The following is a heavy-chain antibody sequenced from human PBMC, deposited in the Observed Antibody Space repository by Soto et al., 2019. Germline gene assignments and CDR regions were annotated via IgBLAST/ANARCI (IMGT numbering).Heavy chain of an antibody. CDR3: ARGPQTWPRTKSNWFDP. J-gene: IGHJ5*02. CDR2: INHSGST. CDR1: GGNFIDYC. V-gene: IGHV4-34*01. D-gene: IGHD1-7*01. Sequence: PSETLRHTCGVDGGNFIDYCWSWISQPPGKGLEWIGEINHSGSTNYNPSLKSRVTISVDTSKNQFSLKLSSVTAADTAVYYCARGPQTWPRTKSNWFDPWGQGTLVTVSS.